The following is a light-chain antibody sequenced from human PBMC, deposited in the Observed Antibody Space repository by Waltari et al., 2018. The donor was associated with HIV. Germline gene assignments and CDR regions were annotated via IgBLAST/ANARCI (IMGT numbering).Light chain of an antibody. J-gene: IGLJ3*02. Sequence: SSELTQDPIVSVTLGQTVTITCQGDRLRNYYASWHQLKPGQAPILVIYDKNTRPSGIPGRFSGSTSGNTASLTITGSQAEDEADYFCASRDNNGKRVLFGGGTKLTVL. V-gene: IGLV3-19*01. CDR1: RLRNYY. CDR3: ASRDNNGKRVL. CDR2: DKN.